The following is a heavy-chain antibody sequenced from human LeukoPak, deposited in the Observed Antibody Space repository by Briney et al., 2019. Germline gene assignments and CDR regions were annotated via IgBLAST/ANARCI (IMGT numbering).Heavy chain of an antibody. Sequence: SEALSLTCTVSGGSISSSSYYWGWIRQPPGKGLEWIGEINHSGSTNYNPSLKSRVTISVDTSKNQFSLKLSSVTAADTAVYYCARGELRIAVAGFPIHWGQGTLVTVSS. CDR3: ARGELRIAVAGFPIH. V-gene: IGHV4-39*07. CDR1: GGSISSSSYY. J-gene: IGHJ4*02. CDR2: INHSGST. D-gene: IGHD6-19*01.